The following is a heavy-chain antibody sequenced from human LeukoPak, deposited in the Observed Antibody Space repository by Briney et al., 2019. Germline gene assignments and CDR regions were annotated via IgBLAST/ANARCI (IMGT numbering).Heavy chain of an antibody. Sequence: GGSLRLSCAASGFTFSSYSMNWVRQAPGKGLKWVSYISPSSSDIYYADSVKGRFTISRDNAKSSLYLHMNSLRDEDTAVYYCARAAYSSSPDYWGQGTLVTVSS. D-gene: IGHD6-13*01. J-gene: IGHJ4*02. V-gene: IGHV3-48*02. CDR1: GFTFSSYS. CDR3: ARAAYSSSPDY. CDR2: ISPSSSDI.